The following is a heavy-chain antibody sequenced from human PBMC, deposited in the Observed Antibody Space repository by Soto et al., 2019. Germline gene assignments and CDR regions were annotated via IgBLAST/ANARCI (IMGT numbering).Heavy chain of an antibody. Sequence: QVQLVQSGAEVKKPGASVKVSCKASGYTFTSYNINWVRQATGQGLEWMGWMNPNSGNTGYEQKFQARVTRTRNTPISTAYMELISLRSEHTAVYYCARENTSYGMYVWGQGTTVTNAS. CDR3: ARENTSYGMYV. V-gene: IGHV1-8*01. CDR1: GYTFTSYN. CDR2: MNPNSGNT. J-gene: IGHJ6*01.